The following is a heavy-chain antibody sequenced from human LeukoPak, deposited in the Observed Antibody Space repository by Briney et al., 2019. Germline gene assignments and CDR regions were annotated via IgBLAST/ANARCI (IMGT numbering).Heavy chain of an antibody. V-gene: IGHV1-18*04. CDR2: ISAYNGNT. J-gene: IGHJ4*02. CDR3: ARDRIQLWLPNHFDY. Sequence: ASVKVSCKASGYTFTGYYMHWVRQAPGQGLEWMGWISAYNGNTNYAQKLQGRVTMTTDTSTSTAYMELSSLRSGDTAVYYCARDRIQLWLPNHFDYWGQGTVVTVSS. D-gene: IGHD5-18*01. CDR1: GYTFTGYY.